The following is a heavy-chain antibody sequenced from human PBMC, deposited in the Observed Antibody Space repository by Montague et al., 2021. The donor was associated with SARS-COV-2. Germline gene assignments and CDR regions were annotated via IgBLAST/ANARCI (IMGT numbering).Heavy chain of an antibody. CDR2: NNYSGST. V-gene: IGHV4-39*01. CDR3: ATLPSRITIFGLGQGYWFDH. Sequence: SETLSLTCTVSGASISSRSYYWGWIRQPPGQGLEWIGINNYSGSTYYNPTLKSRVTISVDTSKTQFPLKLSSVTAADAAVYYCATLPSRITIFGLGQGYWFDHWGQGTLVTVSS. CDR1: GASISSRSYY. D-gene: IGHD3-3*01. J-gene: IGHJ5*02.